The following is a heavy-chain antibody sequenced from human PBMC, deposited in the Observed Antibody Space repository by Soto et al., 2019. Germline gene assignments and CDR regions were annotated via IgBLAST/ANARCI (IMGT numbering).Heavy chain of an antibody. D-gene: IGHD3-3*02. V-gene: IGHV1-2*02. J-gene: IGHJ4*02. Sequence: QVQLVQSGAEVKKPGASVKVSCKASGYTFSGYYMHWVRQAPGQGLVWMGWINTLSGDTSFPQKLQGRLAMTRDTSIDTAFMEVRRLTSDDTAIYYCARSLLKVILPLGYWGQGTLVSVSS. CDR1: GYTFSGYY. CDR3: ARSLLKVILPLGY. CDR2: INTLSGDT.